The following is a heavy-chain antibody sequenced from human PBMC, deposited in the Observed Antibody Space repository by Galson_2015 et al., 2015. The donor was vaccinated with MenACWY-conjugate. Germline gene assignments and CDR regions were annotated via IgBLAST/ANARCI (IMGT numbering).Heavy chain of an antibody. V-gene: IGHV3-7*03. Sequence: SLRLSCAASGFRFSSQWLSWVRQAPGKGPECVASINEDGSDKSYMDSVKGRFTISRDNAQNSLSLQINSLSAEDTAVYYCARGGNWGHGTLVTVSS. CDR3: ARGGN. J-gene: IGHJ4*01. D-gene: IGHD4-23*01. CDR1: GFRFSSQW. CDR2: INEDGSDK.